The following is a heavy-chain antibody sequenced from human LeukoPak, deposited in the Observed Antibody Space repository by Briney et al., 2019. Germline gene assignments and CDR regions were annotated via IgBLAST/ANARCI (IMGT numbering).Heavy chain of an antibody. J-gene: IGHJ6*03. D-gene: IGHD6-6*01. Sequence: SETLSLTCTVSGGSMSGYYWSWIRQPPGKGLEYIGYIYYSGSTNYNPSLKSRVTISIDTSKDQFSLTLSSVTAADTAVYYCAKLIGARRLPRDYYYYMDVRGKGTTVTVSS. CDR1: GGSMSGYY. CDR2: IYYSGST. CDR3: AKLIGARRLPRDYYYYMDV. V-gene: IGHV4-59*01.